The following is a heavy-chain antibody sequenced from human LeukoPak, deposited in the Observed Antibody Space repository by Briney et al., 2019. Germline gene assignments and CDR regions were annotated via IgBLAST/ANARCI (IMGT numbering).Heavy chain of an antibody. D-gene: IGHD3-10*01. V-gene: IGHV3-49*04. Sequence: GGSLRLSCTASGFTFGDYAMSWVRQAPGKGLEWVGFIRSKAYGGTTECAASVKGRFTISRDDSKSIAYLQMNSLKTEDTAVYYCTRDRTNLLLLWSGELLGWFDPWGQGTLVTVSS. CDR1: GFTFGDYA. J-gene: IGHJ5*02. CDR3: TRDRTNLLLLWSGELLGWFDP. CDR2: IRSKAYGGTT.